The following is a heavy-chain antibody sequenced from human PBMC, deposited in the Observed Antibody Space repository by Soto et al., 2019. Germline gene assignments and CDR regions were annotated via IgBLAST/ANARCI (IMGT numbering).Heavy chain of an antibody. CDR2: ISGSGDYT. CDR1: GFTFSSYA. J-gene: IGHJ4*02. CDR3: AKGSPEYSSSFDY. Sequence: AGGSLKLSCAASGFTFSSYAISWVRQAPGKGLEWVSAISGSGDYTYYADSVKGRSTISRDNSKNTLYLQMNSLRAADTAVYYCAKGSPEYSSSFDYWGQGALVTVSS. V-gene: IGHV3-23*01. D-gene: IGHD6-6*01.